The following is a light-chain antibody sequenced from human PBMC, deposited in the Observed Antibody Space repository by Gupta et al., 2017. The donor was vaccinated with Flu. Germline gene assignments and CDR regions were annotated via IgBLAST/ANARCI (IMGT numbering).Light chain of an antibody. V-gene: IGKV4-1*01. CDR3: EQYYSTPRT. CDR1: QSALYSSNNKNY. Sequence: DLVMTQSPDSLAVSLGERATINCTSSQSALYSSNNKNYLAWYQQKPGQPPKLLISWASTRESGVPDRLSGSGSGTDFTLTISSLQAEDVAVYYCEQYYSTPRTFGGGTKVEIK. J-gene: IGKJ4*01. CDR2: WAS.